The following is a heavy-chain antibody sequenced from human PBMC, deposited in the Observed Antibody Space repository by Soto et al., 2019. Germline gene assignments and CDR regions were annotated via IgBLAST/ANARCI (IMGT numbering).Heavy chain of an antibody. Sequence: GASVKVSCKASGYTFTSYYMHWVRQAPGQGLEWMGIINPSGGSTSYTQKFQGRVTMTRDTSTSTVYMELSSLRSEDTAVYYCATSGDSSPGYYYYYYMDVWGKGTTVTVSS. CDR3: ATSGDSSPGYYYYYYMDV. V-gene: IGHV1-46*03. CDR1: GYTFTSYY. J-gene: IGHJ6*03. D-gene: IGHD4-17*01. CDR2: INPSGGST.